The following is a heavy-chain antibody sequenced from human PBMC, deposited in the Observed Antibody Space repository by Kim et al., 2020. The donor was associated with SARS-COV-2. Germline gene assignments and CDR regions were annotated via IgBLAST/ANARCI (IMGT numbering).Heavy chain of an antibody. Sequence: GGSLRLSCAASGFTFSSYGMHWVRQAPGKGLEWVAVISYDGSNKYYADSVKGRFTISRDNSKNTLYLQMNSLRAEDTAVYYCAKGYCSGGSCHTDVDYYYYGMDVWGQGTTVTVSS. D-gene: IGHD2-15*01. CDR2: ISYDGSNK. CDR3: AKGYCSGGSCHTDVDYYYYGMDV. J-gene: IGHJ6*02. CDR1: GFTFSSYG. V-gene: IGHV3-30*18.